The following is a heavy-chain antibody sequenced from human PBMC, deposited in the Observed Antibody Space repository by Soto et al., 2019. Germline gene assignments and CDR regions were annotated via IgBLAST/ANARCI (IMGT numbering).Heavy chain of an antibody. D-gene: IGHD3-16*01. CDR2: IRSKAYGGTT. V-gene: IGHV3-49*03. CDR1: GFTFGDYA. J-gene: IGHJ5*02. CDR3: TRVLGYEDHWFDP. Sequence: GGSLRLSCTASGFTFGDYAMSWFRQAPGKGLEWVGFIRSKAYGGTTEYATSVKGRFTISRDDSKSIAYLQMNSLKTEDTAVYYCTRVLGYEDHWFDPWGQGTLVTVSS.